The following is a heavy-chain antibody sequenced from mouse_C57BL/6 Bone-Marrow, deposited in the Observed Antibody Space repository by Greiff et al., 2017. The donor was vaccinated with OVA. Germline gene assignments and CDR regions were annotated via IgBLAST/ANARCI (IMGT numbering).Heavy chain of an antibody. D-gene: IGHD3-2*02. CDR3: ALDSSGPWFAY. Sequence: EVKLQESGPVLVKPGASVKMSCKASGYTFTDYYMNWVKQSHGKSLEWIGVINPYNGGTSYNQKFKGKATLTVDKSSSTAYMELNSLTSEDSAVYYCALDSSGPWFAYWGQGTLVTVSA. V-gene: IGHV1-19*01. CDR2: INPYNGGT. CDR1: GYTFTDYY. J-gene: IGHJ3*01.